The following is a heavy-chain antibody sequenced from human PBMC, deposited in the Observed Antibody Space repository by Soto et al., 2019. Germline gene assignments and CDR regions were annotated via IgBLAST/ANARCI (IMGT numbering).Heavy chain of an antibody. V-gene: IGHV3-21*01. Sequence: EVQLVESGGGLVKPGGSLRLSCAASGFTFSSYSMNWVRQAPGEGLEWVSSISSSSSYIYYADSVKGRFTISRDNAKNSLYLQMNSLRAEDTAVYYCARWGQREDYWGQGTLVTVSS. CDR1: GFTFSSYS. CDR2: ISSSSSYI. CDR3: ARWGQREDY. J-gene: IGHJ4*02. D-gene: IGHD6-25*01.